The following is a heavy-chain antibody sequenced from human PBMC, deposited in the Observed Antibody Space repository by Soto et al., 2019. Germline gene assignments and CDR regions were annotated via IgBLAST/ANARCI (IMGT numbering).Heavy chain of an antibody. CDR2: IYYSGST. Sequence: SETLSLTCTVSGGSISSSSYYWGWIRQPPGKGLEWIGSIYYSGSTYYNPSLKSRVTISVDTSKNQFSLKLSSVTAADTAVYYCAGTSGGPRKMEPGRIAARVNYYYYYYGMDVWGQGTTVTVSS. J-gene: IGHJ6*02. CDR3: AGTSGGPRKMEPGRIAARVNYYYYYYGMDV. V-gene: IGHV4-39*01. D-gene: IGHD6-6*01. CDR1: GGSISSSSYY.